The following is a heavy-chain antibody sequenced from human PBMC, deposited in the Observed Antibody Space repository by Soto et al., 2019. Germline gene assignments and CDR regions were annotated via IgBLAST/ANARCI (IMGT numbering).Heavy chain of an antibody. Sequence: PSETLSLTFKVSGGSVTNSSYHWCWIRQTPGKVLEWIATLYYRGTTDYNSALRSRATMSVDTSKDHFSLTLTSLTVADTAVYFCVGVLAATLDDWGHGTTVTASS. CDR3: VGVLAATLDD. CDR2: LYYRGTT. J-gene: IGHJ4*01. CDR1: GGSVTNSSYH. V-gene: IGHV4-39*02. D-gene: IGHD3-16*01.